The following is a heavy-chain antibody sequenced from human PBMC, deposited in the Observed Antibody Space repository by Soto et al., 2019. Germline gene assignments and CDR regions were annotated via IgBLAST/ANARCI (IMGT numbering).Heavy chain of an antibody. V-gene: IGHV1-24*01. Sequence: QVQLVQSGAEVKKPGASVKVSCKVSGYTLTELSMHWVRQAPGKGLEWMGGFDPEDGETIYAQKFQGRVTMTEDTSTYTAYMELSSLRSEDTSVYYCATEHCTNCVCSLAFDFWGQVTLVTVSS. CDR3: ATEHCTNCVCSLAFDF. CDR1: GYTLTELS. J-gene: IGHJ4*02. CDR2: FDPEDGET. D-gene: IGHD2-8*01.